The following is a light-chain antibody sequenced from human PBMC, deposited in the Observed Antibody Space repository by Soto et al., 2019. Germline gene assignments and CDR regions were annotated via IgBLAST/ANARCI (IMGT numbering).Light chain of an antibody. CDR3: QQFGSSLWT. CDR2: GAS. J-gene: IGKJ1*01. V-gene: IGKV3-20*01. CDR1: QSVSSSY. Sequence: EIVLTQSPGPLSLSPGERATLSCRARQSVSSSYLAWYQQKPGQAPRLLIYGASSRATGIPDRFSGSGSGTDFTLTISRLEPEDFAVYYCQQFGSSLWTFGPGTKVEIK.